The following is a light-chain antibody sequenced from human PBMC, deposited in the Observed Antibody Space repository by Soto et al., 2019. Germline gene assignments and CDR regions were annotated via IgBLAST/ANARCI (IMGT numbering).Light chain of an antibody. Sequence: EIVLTQSPATLSLSPGERASLSCRASQSVSGYLAWYQQEPGQAPRLLLFDASNRATGIPARFSGSGSGTDFTLTISSLEPEDFAVYFCQQRSNWPLTFGGRTKVEIK. J-gene: IGKJ4*01. CDR1: QSVSGY. V-gene: IGKV3-11*01. CDR3: QQRSNWPLT. CDR2: DAS.